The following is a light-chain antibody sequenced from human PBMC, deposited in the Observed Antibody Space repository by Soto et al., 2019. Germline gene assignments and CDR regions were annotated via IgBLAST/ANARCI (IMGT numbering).Light chain of an antibody. CDR1: RSPLYSGGNTY. Sequence: DVEMTQSPLSLHVTLGQPASMSCRSSRSPLYSGGNTYLSWFHQRPGQSPRRLIYKVSHRDSGVPDRFSGSGSGTDFTLQINKVEAEDLGVYYCMQGTYWPYTFGQGTKLEIK. CDR2: KVS. J-gene: IGKJ2*01. CDR3: MQGTYWPYT. V-gene: IGKV2-30*01.